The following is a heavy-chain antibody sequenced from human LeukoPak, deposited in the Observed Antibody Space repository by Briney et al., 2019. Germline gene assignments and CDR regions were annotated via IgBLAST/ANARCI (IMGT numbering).Heavy chain of an antibody. CDR1: GGSIRSYY. CDR2: IYYSQRT. Sequence: PSETLSLTCTVSGGSIRSYYWSWIRQPPGKGLEGMGDIYYSQRTNHNPSLKSRVTISVDTSKNQFSLKLSSVPAADTAVYYCASAPLAPRIAVALYYFDYWGQGTLVTVSS. V-gene: IGHV4-59*01. CDR3: ASAPLAPRIAVALYYFDY. J-gene: IGHJ4*02. D-gene: IGHD6-19*01.